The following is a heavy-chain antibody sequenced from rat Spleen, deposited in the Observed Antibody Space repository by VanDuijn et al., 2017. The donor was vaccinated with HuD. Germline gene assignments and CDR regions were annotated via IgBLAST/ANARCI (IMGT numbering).Heavy chain of an antibody. J-gene: IGHJ3*01. CDR3: ARPGSEGFPY. Sequence: LTFGDYYMAWIRQAPTKGLEWVATITYDGSSTYYRDSVKGRFTISRDNAKSTLYLQMDSLRSEDTATYYCARPGSEGFPYWGQGTLVTVSS. CDR1: LTFGDYY. V-gene: IGHV5-29*01. CDR2: ITYDGSST. D-gene: IGHD1-11*01.